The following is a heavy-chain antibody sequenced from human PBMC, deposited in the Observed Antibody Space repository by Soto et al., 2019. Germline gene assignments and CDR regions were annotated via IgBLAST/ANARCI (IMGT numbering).Heavy chain of an antibody. J-gene: IGHJ6*02. CDR1: GGTFGIYA. CDR2: IIPAFGTT. V-gene: IGHV1-69*01. Sequence: QVQLVQSGAAVSKPGSSVKVSCKASGGTFGIYAIGWVRQAPGQGLEWMGGIIPAFGTTKNAQKFQDRVAMTADEPTNTVYREPRGLRFDDTAVYYCARVPRQMLYGPTRNGMDVWGQGTTLIVSS. D-gene: IGHD2-2*02. CDR3: ARVPRQMLYGPTRNGMDV.